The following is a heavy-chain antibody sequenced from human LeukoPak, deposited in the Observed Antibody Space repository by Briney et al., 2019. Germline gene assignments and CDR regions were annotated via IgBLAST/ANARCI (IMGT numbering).Heavy chain of an antibody. CDR2: IKKTGSET. CDR3: AREDGYCSGGNCYSYFDS. V-gene: IGHV3-7*01. J-gene: IGHJ4*02. CDR1: GFTFSSYA. Sequence: GGSLRLSCAASGFTFSSYAMHWVRQAPGKGLEWVAYIKKTGSETYYVDSVKGRFTITRDNTRSSLFLQMYSLRAEDTAVYFCAREDGYCSGGNCYSYFDSWGQGTLVTVSS. D-gene: IGHD2-15*01.